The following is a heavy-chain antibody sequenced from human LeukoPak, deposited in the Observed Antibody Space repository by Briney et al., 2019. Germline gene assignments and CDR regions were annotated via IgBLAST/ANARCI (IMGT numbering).Heavy chain of an antibody. CDR3: AKDVNLVVPAACDY. J-gene: IGHJ4*02. D-gene: IGHD2-2*01. CDR2: ISGSGGST. V-gene: IGHV3-23*01. Sequence: GGSLRLSCAASGFTFSSYAMSWVRQAPGKGLEWVSAISGSGGSTYYADSVKGRFTISRNNSKNTLYLQMNSLRAEDTAVYYCAKDVNLVVPAACDYWGQGTLVTVSS. CDR1: GFTFSSYA.